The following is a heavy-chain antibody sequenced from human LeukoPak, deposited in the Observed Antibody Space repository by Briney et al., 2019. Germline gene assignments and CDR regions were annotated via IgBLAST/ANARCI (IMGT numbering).Heavy chain of an antibody. CDR3: AKLGHSSGTYYYYYYGMDV. CDR2: ISGSGGST. J-gene: IGHJ6*02. D-gene: IGHD3-22*01. V-gene: IGHV3-23*01. CDR1: GFTFSSYA. Sequence: GGSLRLSCAASGFTFSSYAMSWVRQAPGKGLEWVSAISGSGGSTYYADSVKGRFTISRDNSKNTLYLQMNSLRAEDTAVYYYAKLGHSSGTYYYYYYGMDVWGQGTTVTVSS.